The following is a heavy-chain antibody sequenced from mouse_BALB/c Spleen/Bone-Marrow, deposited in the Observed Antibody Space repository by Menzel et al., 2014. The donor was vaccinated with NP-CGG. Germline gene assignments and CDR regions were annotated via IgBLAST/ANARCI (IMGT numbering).Heavy chain of an antibody. Sequence: EVQLQQSGPGLVKPSQSLSLTCSVTGYSITSGYYWNWIRQFPGSKLEWMGYISYDDSNNYNPSLKNRISITRDTSKNQFFLKLNSVTTEDTATYYCSRGGDYFFDHWGQGTTLTVSS. CDR1: GYSITSGYY. CDR3: SRGGDYFFDH. CDR2: ISYDDSN. D-gene: IGHD2-13*01. V-gene: IGHV3-6*02. J-gene: IGHJ2*01.